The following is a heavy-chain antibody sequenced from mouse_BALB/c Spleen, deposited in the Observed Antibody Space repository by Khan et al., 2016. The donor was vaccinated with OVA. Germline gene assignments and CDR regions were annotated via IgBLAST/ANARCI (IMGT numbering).Heavy chain of an antibody. D-gene: IGHD1-1*01. CDR2: ISYSGGT. J-gene: IGHJ2*01. CDR1: GYSITSGYA. Sequence: VQLKESGPGLVKPSQSLSLTCTVTGYSITSGYAWNWIRQFPGNKLEWMGYISYSGGTSYNPSLKSRISITRDTSENQFFLQLNSVTTEDTATYYCARGNYYGYYFDYWGQGTTLTVSS. V-gene: IGHV3-2*02. CDR3: ARGNYYGYYFDY.